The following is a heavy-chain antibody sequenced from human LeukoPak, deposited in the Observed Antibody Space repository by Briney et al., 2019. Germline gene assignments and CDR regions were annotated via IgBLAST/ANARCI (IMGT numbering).Heavy chain of an antibody. V-gene: IGHV1-69*06. Sequence: ASVKVSCKASGGTFSSYAISWVRQAPGQGLEWMGGIIPIFGTANYAQKFQGRVTITADKSTSTAYMELSSLRSEDTAVYYCARGMELLYYDFWSGYYPVDYWGQGTLVTVSS. D-gene: IGHD3-3*01. CDR3: ARGMELLYYDFWSGYYPVDY. CDR2: IIPIFGTA. CDR1: GGTFSSYA. J-gene: IGHJ4*02.